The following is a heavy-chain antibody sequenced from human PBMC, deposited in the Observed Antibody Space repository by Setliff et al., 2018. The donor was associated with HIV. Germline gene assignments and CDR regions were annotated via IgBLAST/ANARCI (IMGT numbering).Heavy chain of an antibody. CDR1: GYTFPHAW. D-gene: IGHD2-21*02. CDR3: AKRRRAPGTADLEAF. J-gene: IGHJ4*02. V-gene: IGHV5-51*01. CDR2: IYPGDSVT. Sequence: GESLKISCKGSGYTFPHAWIGWVRQMPEKGLEWMGVIYPGDSVTRYGPSFQGQVTISADRSISTAYLQWSSLRASDTAVYYCAKRRRAPGTADLEAFWGQGTLVTVSS.